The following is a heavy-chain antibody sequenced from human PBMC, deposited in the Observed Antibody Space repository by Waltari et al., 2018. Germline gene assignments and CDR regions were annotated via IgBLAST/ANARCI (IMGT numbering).Heavy chain of an antibody. D-gene: IGHD1-1*01. CDR1: GYSISSGYY. J-gene: IGHJ3*02. CDR2: IYDSGST. V-gene: IGHV4-38-2*01. CDR3: ARRGNWDLNAFDI. Sequence: QVQLQESGPGLVKPSETLSLTCAVSGYSISSGYYWGWIRQPPGKGLEWIGSIYDSGSTYHNPSLKSRVTISVDTSKNQFSLKLSSVTAADTAVYYCARRGNWDLNAFDIWGQGTMVTVSS.